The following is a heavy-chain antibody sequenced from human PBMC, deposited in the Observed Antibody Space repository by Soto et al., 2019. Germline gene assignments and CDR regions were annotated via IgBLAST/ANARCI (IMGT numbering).Heavy chain of an antibody. CDR1: RGSISSYY. V-gene: IGHV4-4*07. J-gene: IGHJ4*02. CDR3: ARATGTIGFFDY. Sequence: QVQLQESGPGLVKSSETLSLTCTVSRGSISSYYWHWIRQPAGTGLEWVGRISPSGSTNYNPSLNSRITMSVDTSKYQFSMKLNSVTAADTAVYYCARATGTIGFFDYWGQGILVTVSS. CDR2: ISPSGST. D-gene: IGHD1-1*01.